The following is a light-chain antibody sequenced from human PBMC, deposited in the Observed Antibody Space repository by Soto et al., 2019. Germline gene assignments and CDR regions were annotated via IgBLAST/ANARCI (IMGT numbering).Light chain of an antibody. J-gene: IGKJ5*01. CDR1: ESISRH. CDR3: QQRYSTLSIT. V-gene: IGKV1-39*01. CDR2: AAS. Sequence: DIQMTQFPSSLSASVGDRVTITCRASESISRHLNWYQQNPWKAPELLIYAASSLLNGVPSRFIGGGSGTDFTLTISNLQHEDFATYYCQQRYSTLSITFGQGTRLGIK.